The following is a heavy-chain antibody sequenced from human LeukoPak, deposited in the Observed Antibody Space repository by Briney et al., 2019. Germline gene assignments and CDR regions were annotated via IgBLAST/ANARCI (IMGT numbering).Heavy chain of an antibody. Sequence: GGSLRLSCAVSGFTFSDYYMSWIRQTPGKGLEWISYISNSGSTIYYADSVKGRFTISRDNSKNTLYLQMNSLRAEDTAVYYCARDSGDAVDYWGQGTLVTVSS. CDR2: ISNSGSTI. CDR3: ARDSGDAVDY. V-gene: IGHV3-11*04. J-gene: IGHJ4*02. CDR1: GFTFSDYY.